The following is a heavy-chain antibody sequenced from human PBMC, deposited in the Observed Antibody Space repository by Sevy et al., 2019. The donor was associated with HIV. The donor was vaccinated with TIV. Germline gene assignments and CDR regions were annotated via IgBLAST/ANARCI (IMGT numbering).Heavy chain of an antibody. V-gene: IGHV3-21*01. CDR2: ISSSSSYI. D-gene: IGHD4-17*01. J-gene: IGHJ6*02. CDR3: AREMTKVTSYYYGMDV. CDR1: GFTFSSDS. Sequence: GGSLRLSCAASGFTFSSDSMNWVRQAPGKGLEWVSSISSSSSYIYYADSVKGRFTISRDNAKNSLYLQMNSLRAEDTAVYYCAREMTKVTSYYYGMDVWGQGTTVTVSS.